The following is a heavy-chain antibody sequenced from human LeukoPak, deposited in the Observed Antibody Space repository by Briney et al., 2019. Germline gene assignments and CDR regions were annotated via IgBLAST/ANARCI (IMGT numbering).Heavy chain of an antibody. J-gene: IGHJ4*02. CDR3: AKGSYYDSSGSFYFDY. CDR2: ISGSGDNT. D-gene: IGHD3-22*01. CDR1: GFTFSDYY. V-gene: IGHV3-23*01. Sequence: GGSLRLSCVASGFTFSDYYMDWVRQAPGKGLEWVSGISGSGDNTYYADSVKGRFTISRDNSKNTLYVQVNSLGTEDTAAYYCAKGSYYDSSGSFYFDYWGQGTLVTVSS.